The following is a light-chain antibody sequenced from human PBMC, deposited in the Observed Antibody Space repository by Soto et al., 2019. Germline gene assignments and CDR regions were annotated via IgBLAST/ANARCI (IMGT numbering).Light chain of an antibody. CDR1: QSVAGNY. V-gene: IGKV3-20*01. J-gene: IGKJ1*01. CDR2: GAS. CDR3: QQYGRSRT. Sequence: ENVLTQSPGTLSLPPGERATLSCSARQSVAGNYLAWYQQRPGQAPRLLIYGASTRATGIPDRFSGSGSGADFTLTITRLEPEDSAVYYCQQYGRSRTFGQGTKVEIK.